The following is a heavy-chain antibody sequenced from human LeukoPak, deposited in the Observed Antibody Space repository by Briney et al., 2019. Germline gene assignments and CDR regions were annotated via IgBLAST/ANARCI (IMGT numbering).Heavy chain of an antibody. CDR2: IYYSGST. CDR3: ASGTRRGDAFDI. CDR1: GGSISSGDYY. Sequence: SETLSLTCTVSGGSISSGDYYWSWIRQPPGKGLEWIGYIYYSGSTYYNPSLKSRVTISVDTSKNQFSLKLSSVTAADTAVYYCASGTRRGDAFDIWGQGTMVTVSS. D-gene: IGHD3-10*01. J-gene: IGHJ3*02. V-gene: IGHV4-30-4*02.